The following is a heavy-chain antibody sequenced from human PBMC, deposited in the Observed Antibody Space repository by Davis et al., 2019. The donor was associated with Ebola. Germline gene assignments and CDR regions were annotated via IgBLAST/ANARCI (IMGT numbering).Heavy chain of an antibody. CDR2: IFHSGTT. V-gene: IGHV4-38-2*02. CDR3: ARPTGGVAATIDY. J-gene: IGHJ4*02. CDR1: GYSISSGYY. D-gene: IGHD5-12*01. Sequence: SETLSLTCTVSGYSISSGYYWGWIRQSPGKGLEWIGSIFHSGTTHYNPSLKSRVTISVDTSKNQFSLKLSSVTAADTAVYYCARPTGGVAATIDYWGQGTLVTVSS.